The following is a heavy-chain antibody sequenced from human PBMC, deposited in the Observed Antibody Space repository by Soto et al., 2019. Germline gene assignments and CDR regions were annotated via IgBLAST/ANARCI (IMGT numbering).Heavy chain of an antibody. CDR3: ARDSGRSDYAFDF. Sequence: QVQLVQSGAEVKKPGSSVKVSCKASGGPVSSYTLSWVRQAPGEGLEWMGRIIPLLGRPTYAEKFQARITISANKSTSTVYMELSSLTSEDTAVYFCARDSGRSDYAFDFWGQGTLVTVSS. CDR2: IIPLLGRP. V-gene: IGHV1-69*08. CDR1: GGPVSSYT. J-gene: IGHJ4*02. D-gene: IGHD4-17*01.